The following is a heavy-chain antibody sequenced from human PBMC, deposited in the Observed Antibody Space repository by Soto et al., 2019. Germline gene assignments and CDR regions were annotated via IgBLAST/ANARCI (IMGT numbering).Heavy chain of an antibody. Sequence: SETLSLTCTVSGGSISSGGYYWSWIRQHPGKGLEWIGYIYYSGSTYYNPSLKSRVTISVDTSKNQFSLKLSSVTAADTAVYYCATEGRGYCSGGSCYRSWFDPCGQGTLVTVSS. D-gene: IGHD2-15*01. J-gene: IGHJ5*02. V-gene: IGHV4-31*03. CDR2: IYYSGST. CDR3: ATEGRGYCSGGSCYRSWFDP. CDR1: GGSISSGGYY.